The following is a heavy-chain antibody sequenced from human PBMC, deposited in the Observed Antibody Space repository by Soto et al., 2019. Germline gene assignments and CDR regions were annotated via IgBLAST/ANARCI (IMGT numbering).Heavy chain of an antibody. Sequence: QVQLQESGPGLVKPSQTLSLTCTVSGGSISSGDYYWSWIRQPPGKGLEWIGYIYYSGSTYYNPSLKRRVTRSVDTSKNQFSLKLSSVTAADTAVYYCARGGIVLVPAANYYGMDVWGQGTTVTVSS. J-gene: IGHJ6*02. D-gene: IGHD2-2*01. CDR2: IYYSGST. CDR3: ARGGIVLVPAANYYGMDV. CDR1: GGSISSGDYY. V-gene: IGHV4-30-4*01.